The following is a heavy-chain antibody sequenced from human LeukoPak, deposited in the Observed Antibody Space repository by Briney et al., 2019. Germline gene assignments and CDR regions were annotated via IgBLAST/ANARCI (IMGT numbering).Heavy chain of an antibody. CDR2: INGHGSEK. CDR3: ARAESYSWRD. Sequence: PGGSLRLSCAASGFTSSTYWMSWVRQAPGEGLEWVANINGHGSEKYYVDSVKGRFTISRDNAKNSLYLQMNSLRAEDTAVYYCARAESYSWRDWGQGTLVTVSP. D-gene: IGHD5-18*01. J-gene: IGHJ4*02. CDR1: GFTSSTYW. V-gene: IGHV3-7*05.